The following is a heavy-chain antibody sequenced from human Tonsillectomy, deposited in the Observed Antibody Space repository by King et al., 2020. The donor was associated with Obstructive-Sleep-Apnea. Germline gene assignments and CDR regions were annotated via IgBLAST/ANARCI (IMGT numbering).Heavy chain of an antibody. CDR2: IKQDGSVK. V-gene: IGHV3-7*01. D-gene: IGHD3-16*01. J-gene: IGHJ4*02. CDR1: GFTFSSYW. CDR3: AGEYWGPDY. Sequence: VQLVESGGGLVQPGGSVRLSCGASGFTFSSYWMTWVRQAPGKGLEWVANIKQDGSVKNYEDSVKGRFTISRDNAKTSVFLQMNSLTAEDTAVYYCAGEYWGPDYWGQGTLVTVSS.